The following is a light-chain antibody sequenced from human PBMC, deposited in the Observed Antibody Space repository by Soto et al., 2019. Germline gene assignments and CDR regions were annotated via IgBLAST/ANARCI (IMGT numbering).Light chain of an antibody. J-gene: IGLJ2*01. V-gene: IGLV3-9*01. Sequence: SYELTQPLSVSVVLGQTARITCGGNNIGSKNVHWYQQKPGQAPVLVIYRDSNRPSGIPERFSGSNSGNTATLTISRAQAGDEADYYCQVWDNSVVFGGGTKLTVL. CDR2: RDS. CDR1: NIGSKN. CDR3: QVWDNSVV.